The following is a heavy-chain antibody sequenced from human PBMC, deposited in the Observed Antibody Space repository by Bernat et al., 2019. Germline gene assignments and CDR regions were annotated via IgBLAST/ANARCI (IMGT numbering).Heavy chain of an antibody. V-gene: IGHV5-10-1*03. D-gene: IGHD6-6*01. Sequence: EVQLVQSGAEVKKPGESLRISCKGSGYSFTSYWISWVRQMPGKGLEWMGRIDPSDSYTNCSPSFQGHVTISAGKSIRTAYLHWSSLKASDTAMYYCARHARRLVRRCWFDPWGQGTLVTVSS. CDR2: IDPSDSYT. CDR1: GYSFTSYW. J-gene: IGHJ5*02. CDR3: ARHARRLVRRCWFDP.